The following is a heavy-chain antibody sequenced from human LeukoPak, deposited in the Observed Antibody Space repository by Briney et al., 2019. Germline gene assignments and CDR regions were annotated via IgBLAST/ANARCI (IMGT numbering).Heavy chain of an antibody. V-gene: IGHV4-59*01. CDR2: IYYSGST. Sequence: PSQTLCLTCAVSGGSISSYYLNWVRQPPGKGLEWVGYIYYSGSTNYNPSLKSRVTISVESSKNQFSLKLSPVTDADTAVYYCATEWDDYYDSSGYRKSAFDIWGQGTMVTVSS. CDR1: GGSISSYY. D-gene: IGHD3-22*01. J-gene: IGHJ3*02. CDR3: ATEWDDYYDSSGYRKSAFDI.